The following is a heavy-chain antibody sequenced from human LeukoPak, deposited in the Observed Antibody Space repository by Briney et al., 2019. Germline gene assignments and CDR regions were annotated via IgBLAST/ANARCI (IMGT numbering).Heavy chain of an antibody. D-gene: IGHD3-22*01. Sequence: SETLSLTCTVSGGSISSYYWSWIRQPPGKGLEWIGYIYYSGSTNYNPSLKSRVTISVDTSKNQFSLKLSSVTAADTAVYYCARVADYGSSGYSEYYFDYWGQGTLVTVSS. V-gene: IGHV4-59*01. CDR3: ARVADYGSSGYSEYYFDY. CDR1: GGSISSYY. CDR2: IYYSGST. J-gene: IGHJ4*02.